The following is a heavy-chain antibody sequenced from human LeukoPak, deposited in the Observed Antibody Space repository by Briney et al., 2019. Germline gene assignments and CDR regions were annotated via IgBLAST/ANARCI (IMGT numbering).Heavy chain of an antibody. CDR2: IIPIFGTA. CDR1: GYTFTGYW. Sequence: ASVKVSCKASGYTFTGYWMHWVRQAPGQGPEWMGGIIPIFGTANYAQKFQGRVTITADESTSTAYMELSSLRSEDTAVYYCARLTPYESVSSEYFQHWGQGTLVTVSS. CDR3: ARLTPYESVSSEYFQH. J-gene: IGHJ1*01. V-gene: IGHV1-69*13. D-gene: IGHD3-16*01.